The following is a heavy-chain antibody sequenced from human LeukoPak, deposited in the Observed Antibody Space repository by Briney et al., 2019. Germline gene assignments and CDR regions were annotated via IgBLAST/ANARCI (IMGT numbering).Heavy chain of an antibody. CDR3: ARDMFPGSSGVVIKNMDI. D-gene: IGHD3-3*01. CDR2: ISAYNGNT. Sequence: ASVKVSCKASGYTFTSYGISRVRQAPGQGLEWMGWISAYNGNTNYAQKLQGRVTMTTDTSTSTAYMELRSLRSDDTAVYYCARDMFPGSSGVVIKNMDIWGKGTTVTVSS. J-gene: IGHJ6*03. V-gene: IGHV1-18*01. CDR1: GYTFTSYG.